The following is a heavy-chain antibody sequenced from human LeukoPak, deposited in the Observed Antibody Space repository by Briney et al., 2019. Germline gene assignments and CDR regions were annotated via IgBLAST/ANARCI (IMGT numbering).Heavy chain of an antibody. CDR1: GFTFSSYA. D-gene: IGHD3-16*01. J-gene: IGHJ4*02. V-gene: IGHV3-30-3*01. CDR3: AREGTFGGVRYDY. Sequence: GGSLRLSCAASGFTFSSYAMHWVRQAPGKGLEWVAVISYDGSNKYYADSVKGRFTISRDNSKNSLYLQMNSLRAEDTAVYYCAREGTFGGVRYDYWGQGTLVTVSS. CDR2: ISYDGSNK.